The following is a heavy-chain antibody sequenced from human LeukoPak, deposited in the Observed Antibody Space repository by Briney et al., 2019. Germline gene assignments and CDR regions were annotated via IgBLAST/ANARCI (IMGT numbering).Heavy chain of an antibody. Sequence: SQTLSLTCTVSGASISSGGYYWSWVRQDPGKGLEWIGYIYYSGSTCYNPSLKSRVTISVDTSKNQFSLKLSSVTAADTAVYYCARWQAKGDYYYYGMDVWGQGTTVTVSS. J-gene: IGHJ6*02. D-gene: IGHD3-16*01. CDR3: ARWQAKGDYYYYGMDV. CDR1: GASISSGGYY. CDR2: IYYSGST. V-gene: IGHV4-30-4*08.